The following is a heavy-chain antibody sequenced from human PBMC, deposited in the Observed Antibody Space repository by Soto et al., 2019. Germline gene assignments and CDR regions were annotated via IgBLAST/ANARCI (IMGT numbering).Heavy chain of an antibody. CDR3: ARGLYSGWHYFDY. V-gene: IGHV3-66*01. CDR2: IYSGGST. D-gene: IGHD5-12*01. CDR1: GFTVSSNY. Sequence: EVQLVESGGGLVQPGGSLRLSCAASGFTVSSNYMSWVRQAPGKGLEWVSVIYSGGSTYYADSVKGRFTISRDNSKNTLYLHMNSLRAEDTAVYYCARGLYSGWHYFDYWGKGTLVTVSS. J-gene: IGHJ4*02.